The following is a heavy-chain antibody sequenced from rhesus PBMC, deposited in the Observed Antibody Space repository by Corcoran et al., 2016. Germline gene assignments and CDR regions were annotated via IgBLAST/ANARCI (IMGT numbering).Heavy chain of an antibody. CDR2: IKSGGDST. CDR3: AKSWAYSSGWYCFDY. V-gene: IGHV3S5*01. J-gene: IGHJ4*01. CDR1: GFTFSSYG. D-gene: IGHD6-31*01. Sequence: EVQLVETGGGLVQPGGSLKLSCAASGFTFSSYGISCVRQAPGKGLEWVSAIKSGGDSTNYAYSVKGRFTISRDNSKNTLSLQMNSLRAEDTAVYYCAKSWAYSSGWYCFDYWGQGVLVTVSS.